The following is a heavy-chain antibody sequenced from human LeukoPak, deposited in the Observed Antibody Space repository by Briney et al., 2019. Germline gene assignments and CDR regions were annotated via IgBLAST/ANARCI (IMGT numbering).Heavy chain of an antibody. CDR1: GFTFSSYA. D-gene: IGHD4-17*01. J-gene: IGHJ3*02. Sequence: GGSLRLSCAASGFTFSSYAMHWVRQAPGKGLEWVAVISYDGSNKYYADSVKGRFTIFRDNSKNTLYLQMNSLRAEDTAVYYCARVDRPYGDWGGAFDIWGQGTMVTVSS. CDR3: ARVDRPYGDWGGAFDI. V-gene: IGHV3-30-3*01. CDR2: ISYDGSNK.